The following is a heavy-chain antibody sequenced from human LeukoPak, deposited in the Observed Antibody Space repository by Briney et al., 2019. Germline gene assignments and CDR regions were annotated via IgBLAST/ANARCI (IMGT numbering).Heavy chain of an antibody. D-gene: IGHD3-10*01. CDR1: GYTFTGYY. Sequence: GASVKVSCKASGYTFTGYYMHWVRQAPGQGLEWMGWINPNSGGTNYAQKFQGWVTMTTDTSTSTAYMELRSLRSDDTAVYYCARCPNPIKVDVLLWFGELGEWGQGTLVTVSS. CDR2: INPNSGGT. CDR3: ARCPNPIKVDVLLWFGELGE. J-gene: IGHJ4*02. V-gene: IGHV1-2*04.